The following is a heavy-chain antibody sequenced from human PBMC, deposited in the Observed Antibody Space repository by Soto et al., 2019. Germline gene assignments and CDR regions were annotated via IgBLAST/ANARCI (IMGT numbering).Heavy chain of an antibody. D-gene: IGHD6-13*01. CDR1: GGSFSGYY. J-gene: IGHJ5*02. CDR2: INHSGST. CDR3: ARARGKQQLTRFDP. Sequence: SETLSLTCAVYGGSFSGYYWSWIRQPPGKGLEWIGEINHSGSTNYNPSLKSRVTISVDTSKNQFSLKLSSVTAADTAVYYCARARGKQQLTRFDPWGQGTLVTVSS. V-gene: IGHV4-34*01.